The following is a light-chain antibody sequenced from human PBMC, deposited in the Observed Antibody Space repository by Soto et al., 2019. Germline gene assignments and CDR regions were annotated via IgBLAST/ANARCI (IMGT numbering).Light chain of an antibody. CDR3: QQFISYPAT. V-gene: IGKV1-13*02. CDR2: DAS. CDR1: QGISSA. Sequence: AIQLTQSPSSLSASVGDRVTITCRASQGISSALAWYQQKPGKAPNLLIYDASSLESGVPSRFSGSGSGTDFTLTISSLQPEDFATYYCQQFISYPATFGGGTKVEIK. J-gene: IGKJ4*01.